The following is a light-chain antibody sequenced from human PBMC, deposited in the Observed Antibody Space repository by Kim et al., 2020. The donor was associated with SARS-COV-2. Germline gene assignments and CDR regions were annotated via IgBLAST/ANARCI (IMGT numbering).Light chain of an antibody. CDR3: QQYTTSPPAYT. V-gene: IGKV3-20*01. Sequence: PGERATLPCRASQSISSEFLAWYQRISGQPPRLLIFGASNRAAGIPDRFSGGGSGTDFTLTITRLEPADSAVYYCQQYTTSPPAYTFGQGTKLEI. CDR1: QSISSEF. CDR2: GAS. J-gene: IGKJ2*01.